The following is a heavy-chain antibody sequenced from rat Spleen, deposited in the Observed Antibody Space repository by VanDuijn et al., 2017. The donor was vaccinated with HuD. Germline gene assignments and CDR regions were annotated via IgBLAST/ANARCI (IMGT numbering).Heavy chain of an antibody. CDR2: IWNTGGT. D-gene: IGHD1-2*01. Sequence: QVQLKESGPGLVQPSQTLSLTCTVSGFSLSNYGVIWVRQPPGKGLEWMGVIWNTGGTQYNSALKSRLSISKDTSKSQVFLKMSSLQTEDTATYYCARAGSAAISLGNWFAYWGQGTLVTVSS. J-gene: IGHJ3*01. CDR3: ARAGSAAISLGNWFAY. CDR1: GFSLSNYG. V-gene: IGHV2-41*01.